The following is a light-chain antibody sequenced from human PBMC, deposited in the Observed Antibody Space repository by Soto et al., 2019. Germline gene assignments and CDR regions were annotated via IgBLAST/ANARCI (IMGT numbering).Light chain of an antibody. Sequence: QSVLTQPPSVSGAPGQRVTISCTGSSANIGAAYNVDWYQQLPGTAPKLLIYGNNNRPSGVPARFSGSKSGTSASLAIAGLQAEDEGDNYCQSSASSLSGYVFGTGTKVTVL. CDR3: QSSASSLSGYV. CDR1: SANIGAAYN. V-gene: IGLV1-40*01. J-gene: IGLJ1*01. CDR2: GNN.